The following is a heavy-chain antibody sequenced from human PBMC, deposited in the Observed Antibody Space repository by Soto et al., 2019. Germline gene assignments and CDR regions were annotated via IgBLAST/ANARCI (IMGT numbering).Heavy chain of an antibody. V-gene: IGHV4-59*08. D-gene: IGHD4-17*01. Sequence: QVHVQQSGPGLVKPSETLSLSFTDSSGPSSIHNLGWIRPPPGRGLKWIGYGYYTGGTSYNPSLKSRVTISADTYTHHISLTLSSVSAADTVVYYCVRQGIDYLHGLVEVWGQGTTVSVSS. J-gene: IGHJ6*02. CDR1: SGPSSIHN. CDR2: GYYTGGT. CDR3: VRQGIDYLHGLVEV.